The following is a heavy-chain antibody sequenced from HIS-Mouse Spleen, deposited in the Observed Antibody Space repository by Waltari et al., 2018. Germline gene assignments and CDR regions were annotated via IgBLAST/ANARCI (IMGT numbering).Heavy chain of an antibody. D-gene: IGHD7-27*01. Sequence: QVQLQQWGAGLLKPSETLSLTCAVYGGSFSGYSWSWIRQPPGKGLEWIGDIIHSGSTSYNPSIKSRVTISVDTSKSQFSLKLSSVTAADTAVYYCARVRTGDPSYWYFGRWGRGTLVTVSS. J-gene: IGHJ2*01. V-gene: IGHV4-34*12. CDR2: IIHSGST. CDR3: ARVRTGDPSYWYFGR. CDR1: GGSFSGYS.